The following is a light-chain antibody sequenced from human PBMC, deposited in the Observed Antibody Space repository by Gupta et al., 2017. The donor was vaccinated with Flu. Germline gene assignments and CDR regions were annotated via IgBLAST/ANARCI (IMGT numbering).Light chain of an antibody. J-gene: IGKJ3*01. CDR3: QHCGSSLFT. V-gene: IGKV3-20*01. CDR1: QSISSSS. CDR2: AAS. Sequence: IVLTLSPGTLSLSPGERATLPCRASQSISSSSLAWYQQKLGQAPRLLIYAASSGATGIPDRFSGSGSGTDFTLTISRLEPEDFAVYYCQHCGSSLFTFGPGTKVDIK.